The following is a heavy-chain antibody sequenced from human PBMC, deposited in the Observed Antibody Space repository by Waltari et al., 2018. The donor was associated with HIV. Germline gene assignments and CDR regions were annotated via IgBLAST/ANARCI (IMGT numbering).Heavy chain of an antibody. CDR3: TRSSDWYNGFDV. Sequence: QVHLVQSGAEVKKPGAAMRVSCKASGYTFGTYQLHWVRQAPGQGSEWMGIINPRGFTTNYAKKVQGRFTMTSDTPTSTVYMELSSLTSEDTAVYYCTRSSDWYNGFDVWGQGTMVTVSS. CDR2: INPRGFTT. D-gene: IGHD6-19*01. CDR1: GYTFGTYQ. V-gene: IGHV1-46*03. J-gene: IGHJ3*01.